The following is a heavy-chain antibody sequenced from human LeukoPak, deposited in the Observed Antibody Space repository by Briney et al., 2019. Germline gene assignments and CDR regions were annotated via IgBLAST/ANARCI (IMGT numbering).Heavy chain of an antibody. D-gene: IGHD6-13*01. J-gene: IGHJ4*02. CDR3: AKPAVLSSSHPTTDY. Sequence: GGSLRLSCAASGFTFSSYAMHWVRQAPGKGLEWVAVISYDGSNKYYADSVKGRFTISRDNSKNTLYLQMNSLRAEDTAVYYCAKPAVLSSSHPTTDYWGQGTLVTVSS. V-gene: IGHV3-30-3*02. CDR1: GFTFSSYA. CDR2: ISYDGSNK.